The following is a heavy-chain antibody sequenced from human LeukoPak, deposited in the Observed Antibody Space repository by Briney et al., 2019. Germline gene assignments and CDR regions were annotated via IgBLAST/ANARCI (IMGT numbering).Heavy chain of an antibody. CDR2: IYSGGTP. D-gene: IGHD3-22*01. CDR1: GFTVTSTY. CDR3: ARWGYSSGYYYDY. V-gene: IGHV3-66*01. Sequence: AGGSLRLSCAASGFTVTSTYMSWVRQAPGKGLEWVSVIYSGGTPFYADSVKGRFTISRDTYKNTVYLQMNSLRAEDTAVYYCARWGYSSGYYYDYWGQGTLVTVSS. J-gene: IGHJ4*02.